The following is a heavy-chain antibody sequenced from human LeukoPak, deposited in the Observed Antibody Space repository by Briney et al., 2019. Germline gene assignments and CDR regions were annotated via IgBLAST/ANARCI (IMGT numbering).Heavy chain of an antibody. CDR2: ISAYNGNT. V-gene: IGHV1-18*04. CDR1: GYTFTGYY. D-gene: IGHD6-19*01. J-gene: IGHJ4*02. CDR3: ARGSRGYSSGWYDY. Sequence: ASVKVSCKASGYTFTGYYMHWVRQAPGQGLEWMGWISAYNGNTNYAQKLQGRVTMTTDTSTSTAYMELRSLRSDDTAVYYCARGSRGYSSGWYDYWGQGTLVTVSS.